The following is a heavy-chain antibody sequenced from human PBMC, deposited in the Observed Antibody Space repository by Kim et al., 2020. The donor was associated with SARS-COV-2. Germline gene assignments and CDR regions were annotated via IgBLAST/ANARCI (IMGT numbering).Heavy chain of an antibody. D-gene: IGHD3-22*01. CDR3: ARFKYYDIDGYYPLGD. CDR1: GFTFSSYA. J-gene: IGHJ1*01. Sequence: GGSLRLSCAASGFTFSSYAMSWVRQAPGKGLEWVSAITAGGDNTYYADSVKGRFTISRDDSKSTLYLQMNSLRAEDTAVYFCARFKYYDIDGYYPLGDWG. CDR2: ITAGGDNT. V-gene: IGHV3-23*01.